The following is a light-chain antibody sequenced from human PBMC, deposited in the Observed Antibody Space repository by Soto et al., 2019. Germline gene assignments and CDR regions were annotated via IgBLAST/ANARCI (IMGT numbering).Light chain of an antibody. Sequence: CVLTQPASGSGFAGESSTISCTGTSSDVGGYNYVSWYQQHPGKAPKFMIYDVSNRPSGVSNRFSGSKSGNTASLTISGLQAEDEADYYCSSYTTSNTRQIVFGTGTKVTVL. CDR3: SSYTTSNTRQIV. CDR2: DVS. J-gene: IGLJ1*01. V-gene: IGLV2-14*01. CDR1: SSDVGGYNY.